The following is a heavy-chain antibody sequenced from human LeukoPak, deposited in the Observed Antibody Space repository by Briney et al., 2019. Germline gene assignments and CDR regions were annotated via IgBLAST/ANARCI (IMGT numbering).Heavy chain of an antibody. CDR1: GFTFDDSV. CDR2: ISWNSGSI. V-gene: IGHV3-9*01. Sequence: PGGSLRLSCAASGFTFDDSVMHWVRQAPGKGLEWVSGISWNSGSIGYADSVKGRFTISRDNAKNSLYLQMNSLRAEDAALYYCAKDGTYYYDSSGYWGYFDYWGQGTLVTVSS. J-gene: IGHJ4*02. D-gene: IGHD3-22*01. CDR3: AKDGTYYYDSSGYWGYFDY.